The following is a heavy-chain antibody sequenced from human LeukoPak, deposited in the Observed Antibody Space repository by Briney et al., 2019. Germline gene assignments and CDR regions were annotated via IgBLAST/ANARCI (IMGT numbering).Heavy chain of an antibody. V-gene: IGHV3-11*04. CDR3: ASDLEDYYYLDV. CDR2: IRSSGRPV. Sequence: GGSLRLSCAAPGFTFSDYYMSWIRQAPGEGLEWVSYIRSSGRPVYYADTVKGRFTISRDNAKDSLYLQINSLRAEDTAVYYCASDLEDYYYLDVWGKGTTVTVSS. J-gene: IGHJ6*03. CDR1: GFTFSDYY.